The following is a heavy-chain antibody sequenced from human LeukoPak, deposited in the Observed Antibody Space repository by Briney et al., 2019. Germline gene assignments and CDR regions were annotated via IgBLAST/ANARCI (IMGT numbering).Heavy chain of an antibody. V-gene: IGHV4-59*12. CDR3: ARERVFAIPDY. CDR1: SGSISSYY. D-gene: IGHD2-2*02. Sequence: SETLSLTCTVSSGSISSYYWSWIRQPPGKGLEWIGYVYYSGSTNYNPSLKSRVTISVDTSKNQFSLKMSSVTAADTAVYYCARERVFAIPDYWGQGTLVTVSS. J-gene: IGHJ4*02. CDR2: VYYSGST.